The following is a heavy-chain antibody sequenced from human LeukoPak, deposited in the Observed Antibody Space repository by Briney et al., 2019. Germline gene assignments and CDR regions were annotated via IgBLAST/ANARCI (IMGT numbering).Heavy chain of an antibody. CDR3: ARDLGYSYGYWNY. D-gene: IGHD5-18*01. CDR1: GFTFSSYW. V-gene: IGHV3-7*01. CDR2: IKQDGSEK. J-gene: IGHJ4*02. Sequence: PGGSLRLSCAASGFTFSSYWMSWVRQAPGKGLEWVANIKQDGSEKYYVDSVKGRFTSSRDNAKNSLYLQMNSLRAEDTAVYYCARDLGYSYGYWNYWGQGTLVTVSS.